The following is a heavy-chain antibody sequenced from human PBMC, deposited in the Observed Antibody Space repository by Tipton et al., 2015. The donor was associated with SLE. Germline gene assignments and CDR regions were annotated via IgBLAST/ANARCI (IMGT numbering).Heavy chain of an antibody. V-gene: IGHV4-34*01. CDR3: AREGGGPDY. D-gene: IGHD1-26*01. Sequence: TLSLTCSVYDGSFSGYYWTWIRQPPGKGLEWIGEVNHSGSTNYNPSLKSRVTISIDTSKNQFSLKLRSVTAADTAIYYCAREGGGPDYGGQGTLGTVSS. J-gene: IGHJ4*02. CDR1: DGSFSGYY. CDR2: VNHSGST.